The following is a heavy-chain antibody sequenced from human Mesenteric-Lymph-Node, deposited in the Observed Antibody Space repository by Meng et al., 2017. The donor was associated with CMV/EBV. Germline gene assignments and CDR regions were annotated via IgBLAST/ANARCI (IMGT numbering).Heavy chain of an antibody. Sequence: GESLKISCAASGFTFHNFEMNWVRQAPGKGLEWVSVIYSGGGTYHTDSVKGRFTISRDNSKNTLYLLMNNLRPEDTAVYYCARGTGYDAFDIWGQGTMVTVSS. D-gene: IGHD1-1*01. J-gene: IGHJ3*02. CDR3: ARGTGYDAFDI. CDR2: IYSGGGT. CDR1: GFTFHNFE. V-gene: IGHV3-66*02.